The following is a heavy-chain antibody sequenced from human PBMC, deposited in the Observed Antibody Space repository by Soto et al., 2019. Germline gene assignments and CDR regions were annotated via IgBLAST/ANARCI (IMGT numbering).Heavy chain of an antibody. CDR3: AKGLAYCGGDCYSHFDL. CDR1: GFTFSSYG. Sequence: QVQLVESGGGVVQPGRSLRLSCAASGFTFSSYGMHWVRQAPGKGLEWVAVISYDGSNKYYADSEKGRFTISRDNSKNTLYLQMNSLRAEDTAVYYCAKGLAYCGGDCYSHFDLWGRGTLVTVSS. J-gene: IGHJ2*01. D-gene: IGHD2-21*02. CDR2: ISYDGSNK. V-gene: IGHV3-30*18.